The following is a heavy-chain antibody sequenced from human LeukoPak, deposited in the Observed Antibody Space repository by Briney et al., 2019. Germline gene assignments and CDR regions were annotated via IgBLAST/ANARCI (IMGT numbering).Heavy chain of an antibody. CDR3: ARDPLYSSSWYVVPDY. V-gene: IGHV1-18*01. D-gene: IGHD6-13*01. J-gene: IGHJ4*02. Sequence: GASVKVSCKASGYTFTSYGISWVRQAPGQGLEWMGWISTYSGNTNYAQKLQGRVTMTTDTPTSTAYMELRSLRSDDTAVYYCARDPLYSSSWYVVPDYWGQGTLVTVSS. CDR1: GYTFTSYG. CDR2: ISTYSGNT.